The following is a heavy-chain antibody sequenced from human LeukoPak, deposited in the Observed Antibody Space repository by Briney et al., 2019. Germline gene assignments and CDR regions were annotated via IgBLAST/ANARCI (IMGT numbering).Heavy chain of an antibody. CDR3: AKGGFNFDY. J-gene: IGHJ4*02. CDR1: GFTFSSYA. Sequence: GGSLRLSCEASGFTFSSYAMSWVRQAPGKGLEWVSAISGSGGSTYYADSVKGWFTISRDNSKNTLYLQMNSLRAEDTTVYYCAKGGFNFDYWGQGTLVTVSS. D-gene: IGHD3-16*01. V-gene: IGHV3-23*01. CDR2: ISGSGGST.